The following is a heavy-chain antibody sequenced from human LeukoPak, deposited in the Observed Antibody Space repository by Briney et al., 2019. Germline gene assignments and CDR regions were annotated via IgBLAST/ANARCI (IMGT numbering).Heavy chain of an antibody. CDR3: ARGGRRGWFLSGLNVVKDY. Sequence: GGSLRLSCAASGFTFSNYGMHWVRQAPGKGLEWVGFIRYDGRNKYYADSVKGRFTISRDNAKNSLYLQMNSLRAEDTAVYYCARGGRRGWFLSGLNVVKDYWGQGTLVTVSS. J-gene: IGHJ4*02. CDR2: IRYDGRNK. D-gene: IGHD6-19*01. V-gene: IGHV3-30*02. CDR1: GFTFSNYG.